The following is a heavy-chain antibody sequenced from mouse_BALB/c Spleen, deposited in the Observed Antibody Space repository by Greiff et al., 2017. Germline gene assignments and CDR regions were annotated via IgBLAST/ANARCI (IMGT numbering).Heavy chain of an antibody. CDR1: GYTFTSYW. V-gene: IGHV1-7*01. CDR3: ARGYDYEFAY. CDR2: INPSTGYT. J-gene: IGHJ3*01. D-gene: IGHD2-4*01. Sequence: VQLQQSGAELAKPGASVKMSCKASGYTFTSYWMHWVKQRPGQGLEWIGYINPSTGYTEYNQKFKDKATLTADKSSSTAYMQLSSLTSEDSAVYYCARGYDYEFAYWGQGTLVTVSA.